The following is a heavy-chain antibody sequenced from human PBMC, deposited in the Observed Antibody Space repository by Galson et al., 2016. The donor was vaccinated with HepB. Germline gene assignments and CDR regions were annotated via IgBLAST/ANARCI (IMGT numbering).Heavy chain of an antibody. CDR2: FYYTGAT. V-gene: IGHV4-39*01. CDR3: ASYFFDSGGYRPFDH. CDR1: GGSVSSHRYS. J-gene: IGHJ4*02. Sequence: SETLSLTCSVSGGSVSSHRYSWGWIRQPPGKGLEWIGSFYYTGATYYNPSLKSRVTISVDSSKNQLSLTLTSVTAADTAVYYCASYFFDSGGYRPFDHWGQGTLVTVSS. D-gene: IGHD3-22*01.